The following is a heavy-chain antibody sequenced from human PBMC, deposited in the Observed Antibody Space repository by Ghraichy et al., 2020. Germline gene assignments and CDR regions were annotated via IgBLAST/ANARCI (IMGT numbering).Heavy chain of an antibody. CDR3: VRDGCSGRTCTFYN. Sequence: GGSLRLSCAASGFTFSSYSMNWVRQAPGKGLEWVSYIGSGGSSSYYADSVKGRFTISRDNAKNSVYLDMNSLRAEETALYYCVRDGCSGRTCTFYNWGQGDLVTVSS. J-gene: IGHJ4*02. V-gene: IGHV3-48*04. CDR1: GFTFSSYS. CDR2: IGSGGSSS. D-gene: IGHD2-15*01.